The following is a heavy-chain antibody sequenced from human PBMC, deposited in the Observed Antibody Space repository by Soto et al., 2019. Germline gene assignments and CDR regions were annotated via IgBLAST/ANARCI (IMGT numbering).Heavy chain of an antibody. CDR1: GYTFTDYW. J-gene: IGHJ5*02. V-gene: IGHV5-51*01. CDR3: ASQKTVIRGPLSSNWFDP. Sequence: GASLKISCQGSGYTFTDYWIGWVRQMPGKGLELIGLIYPGDSDTSYSPSFQGRVTISAAKSLSTAFLQWSSLRASDTAMYYCASQKTVIRGPLSSNWFDPWGQGTLVTVSS. D-gene: IGHD1-1*01. CDR2: IYPGDSDT.